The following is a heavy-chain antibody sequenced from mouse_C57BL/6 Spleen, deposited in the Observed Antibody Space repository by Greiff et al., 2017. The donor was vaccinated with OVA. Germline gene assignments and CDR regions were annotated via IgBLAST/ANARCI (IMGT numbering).Heavy chain of an antibody. CDR2: IDPSDSYT. V-gene: IGHV1-69*01. CDR1: GYTFTSYW. J-gene: IGHJ2*01. D-gene: IGHD2-4*01. CDR3: ARRGFDYDGGGYYFDY. Sequence: QVHVKQPGAELVMPGASVKLSCKASGYTFTSYWMHWVKQRPGQGLEWIGEIDPSDSYTNYNQKFKGKSTLTVDKSSSTAYMQLSSLTSEDSAVYYCARRGFDYDGGGYYFDYWGQGTTLTVSS.